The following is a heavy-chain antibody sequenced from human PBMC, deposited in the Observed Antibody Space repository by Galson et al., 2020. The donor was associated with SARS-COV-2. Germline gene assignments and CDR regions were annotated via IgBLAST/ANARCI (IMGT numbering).Heavy chain of an antibody. D-gene: IGHD2-15*01. CDR3: ARQDKAEEDDYSGARYCKWFDP. J-gene: IGHJ5*02. V-gene: IGHV4-59*08. CDR1: GGSISSYY. CDR2: IYSSGST. Sequence: ASETLSLTCTVSGGSISSYYWTWIRQPPGKGLEWIGYIYSSGSTNYNPSLKSRVTISADASKNQFSLKLSSVTAADTAMYYCARQDKAEEDDYSGARYCKWFDPWGQGTLVTVSS.